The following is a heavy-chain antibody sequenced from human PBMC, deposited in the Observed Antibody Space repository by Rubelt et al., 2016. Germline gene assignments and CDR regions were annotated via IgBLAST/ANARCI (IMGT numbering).Heavy chain of an antibody. Sequence: IRQSAGKGLEWIGSIYHSGSTYYNPSLQSRVTISVDTSKNQFSLKLNSVTATDTAVYYCAREGSSWGGAFDYWGQGTLVTVSS. CDR2: IYHSGST. J-gene: IGHJ4*02. V-gene: IGHV4-38-2*02. CDR3: AREGSSWGGAFDY. D-gene: IGHD6-13*01.